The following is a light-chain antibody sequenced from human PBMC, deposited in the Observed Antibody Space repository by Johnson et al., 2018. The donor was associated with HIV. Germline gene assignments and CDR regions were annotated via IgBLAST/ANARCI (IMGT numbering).Light chain of an antibody. CDR3: GTWDSSLSAGIYG. J-gene: IGLJ1*01. CDR2: DNN. CDR1: SSNIGNNY. V-gene: IGLV1-51*01. Sequence: QSVLTQPPSVSAAPGQKVTISCSGSSSNIGNNYVSWYQQLPGTAPKLLIYDNNKRPSGIPDRFSGSKSGTSATLGITGLQTGDEADYYCGTWDSSLSAGIYGFGTGTKVTVL.